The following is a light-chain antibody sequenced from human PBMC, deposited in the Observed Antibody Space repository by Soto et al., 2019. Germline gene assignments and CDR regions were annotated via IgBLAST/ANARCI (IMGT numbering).Light chain of an antibody. Sequence: EIVLTQSPATLSLSPGERATLSCRASQSVSSSYLAWYQQKPGQAPRLLIFGASSRTTGIPDRFSGSGSGTDFTLTISRLEPEDFAVYYCQQFGSSPITFGQGTRLEIK. J-gene: IGKJ5*01. CDR2: GAS. CDR3: QQFGSSPIT. CDR1: QSVSSSY. V-gene: IGKV3-20*01.